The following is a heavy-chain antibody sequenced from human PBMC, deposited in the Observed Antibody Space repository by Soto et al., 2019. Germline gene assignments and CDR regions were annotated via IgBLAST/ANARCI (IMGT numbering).Heavy chain of an antibody. D-gene: IGHD3-10*01. CDR2: INAGNGNT. V-gene: IGHV1-3*01. CDR3: ARDLKPPYYYGSGRSYYYMDV. CDR1: GYTFTSYA. J-gene: IGHJ6*03. Sequence: ASVKVSCKASGYTFTSYAMHWVRQAPGQRLEWMGWINAGNGNTKYSQKFQGRVTITRDTSASTAYMELSSLRSEETAVYYCARDLKPPYYYGSGRSYYYMDVWGKGTTVTVSS.